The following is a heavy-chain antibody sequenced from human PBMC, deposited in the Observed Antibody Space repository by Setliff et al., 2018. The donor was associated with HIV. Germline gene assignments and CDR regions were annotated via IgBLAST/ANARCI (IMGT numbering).Heavy chain of an antibody. CDR1: GGSFSGHY. V-gene: IGHV4-34*01. J-gene: IGHJ3*02. CDR2: INRNGNT. Sequence: PSETLSLTCAVYGGSFSGHYWSWIRQPPGKGLEWIGEINRNGNTNYNPSLKSRVTISVDTSKNQFSLKLSSVTAADTGLYFCARAPNRIGNMVRGVSRAYDIWGQGTMVTVS. D-gene: IGHD3-10*01. CDR3: ARAPNRIGNMVRGVSRAYDI.